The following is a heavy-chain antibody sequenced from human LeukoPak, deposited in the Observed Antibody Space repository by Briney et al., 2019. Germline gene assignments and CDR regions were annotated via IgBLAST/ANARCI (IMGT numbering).Heavy chain of an antibody. J-gene: IGHJ4*02. CDR1: GFTFSSYA. CDR2: ISGSGGST. CDR3: AKFEGSSGYYYFDY. Sequence: GGSLRLSCAASGFTFSSYAMSWVRQAPGKGLEWVSAISGSGGSTYYADSVKGRFTIYRDNSKNTLYLQMNSLRAEDTAVYYCAKFEGSSGYYYFDYWGQGTLVTVSS. V-gene: IGHV3-23*01. D-gene: IGHD3-22*01.